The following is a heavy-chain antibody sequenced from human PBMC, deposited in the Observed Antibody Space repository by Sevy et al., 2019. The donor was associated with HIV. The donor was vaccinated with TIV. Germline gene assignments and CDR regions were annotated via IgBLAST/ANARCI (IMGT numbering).Heavy chain of an antibody. CDR2: VWYDGTNK. V-gene: IGHV3-33*01. Sequence: GGSLRLSCAASGFTFSSYGMHWVRLAPGKGLEWVALVWYDGTNKYYADSEKGRFTISRDNSKNTLYLQMNSLRAEDTAVYYCASVAYYYASRSQNFDYWGPGTLVTVSS. D-gene: IGHD3-10*01. CDR3: ASVAYYYASRSQNFDY. CDR1: GFTFSSYG. J-gene: IGHJ4*02.